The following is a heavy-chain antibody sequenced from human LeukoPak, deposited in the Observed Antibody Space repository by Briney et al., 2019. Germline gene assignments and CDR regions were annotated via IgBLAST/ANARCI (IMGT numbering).Heavy chain of an antibody. V-gene: IGHV4-34*01. D-gene: IGHD3-10*01. J-gene: IGHJ6*03. Sequence: PSETLSLTCAVYGGSFSGYYWSWVRQPPGKGLEWIGEINHSGSTNYNPSLKSRVTISVDTSKNQFSLKLSSVTAADTAVYYCARHVRARYYGSGSYWFYYYYMDVWGKGTTVTISS. CDR2: INHSGST. CDR1: GGSFSGYY. CDR3: ARHVRARYYGSGSYWFYYYYMDV.